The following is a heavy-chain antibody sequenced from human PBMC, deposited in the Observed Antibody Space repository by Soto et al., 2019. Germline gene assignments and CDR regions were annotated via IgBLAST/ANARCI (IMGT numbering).Heavy chain of an antibody. J-gene: IGHJ4*02. V-gene: IGHV4-38-2*01. Sequence: PSETLSLTCDVPGYSISSGYYWGWIRQPPGKGLEWIGSMYHSGRSQYAPSLKSRVTISVDTSRNQFSLRLTSVTAADTAVYYCARISTHEYDISDYYSPTYYFDSWSQGSLVTVSS. CDR3: ARISTHEYDISDYYSPTYYFDS. D-gene: IGHD3-22*01. CDR1: GYSISSGYY. CDR2: MYHSGRS.